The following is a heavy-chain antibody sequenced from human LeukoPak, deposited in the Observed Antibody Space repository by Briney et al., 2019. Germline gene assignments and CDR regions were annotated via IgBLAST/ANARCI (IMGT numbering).Heavy chain of an antibody. Sequence: GASVKVSCKASGYTFTSYGISWVRQAPGQGLEWMGWISAYNGNTNYAQKLQGRVTMTTDTSTSTAYMELSSLRSEDTAVYYCARDGPEWFGNLWWFDPWGQGTLVTVSS. CDR1: GYTFTSYG. CDR2: ISAYNGNT. V-gene: IGHV1-18*01. D-gene: IGHD3-10*01. J-gene: IGHJ5*02. CDR3: ARDGPEWFGNLWWFDP.